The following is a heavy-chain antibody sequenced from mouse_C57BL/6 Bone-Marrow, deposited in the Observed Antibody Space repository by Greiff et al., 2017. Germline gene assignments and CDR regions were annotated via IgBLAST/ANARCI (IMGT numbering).Heavy chain of an antibody. CDR3: TREDYYGSRRGAMDD. CDR2: IDPETGGT. J-gene: IGHJ4*01. CDR1: GYTFTDYE. D-gene: IGHD1-1*01. V-gene: IGHV1-15*01. Sequence: VQLQESGAELVRPGASVTLSCKASGYTFTDYEMHWVKQTPVHGLEWIGAIDPETGGTAYNQKFKGKAILTADKSSSTAYMGLRSLTSEDSAVYYCTREDYYGSRRGAMDDWGQGTSVTVSS.